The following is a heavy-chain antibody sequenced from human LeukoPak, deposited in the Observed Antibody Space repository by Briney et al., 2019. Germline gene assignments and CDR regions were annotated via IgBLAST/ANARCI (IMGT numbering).Heavy chain of an antibody. V-gene: IGHV3-30*01. CDR3: ARDRDSRTGYMDV. J-gene: IGHJ6*03. CDR1: GFTFSSYA. CDR2: ISYDGSNK. Sequence: PGGSLRLSCAASGFTFSSYAMHWVRQAPGKGLEWVAVISYDGSNKYYADSVKGRFTISRDNSKNTLYLQMNSLRAEDTAVYYCARDRDSRTGYMDVWGKGTTVTVSS. D-gene: IGHD3-22*01.